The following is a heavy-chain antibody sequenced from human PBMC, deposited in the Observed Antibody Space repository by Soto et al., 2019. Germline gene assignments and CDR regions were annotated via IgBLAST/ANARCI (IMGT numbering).Heavy chain of an antibody. D-gene: IGHD3-3*01. Sequence: EVRLVESGGDLVEPGRSLRLSCAASGFSFYDYAMHWVRQVPGKGPEWVSGISWDSGSIAYAASEKGRFTISRDNAKNCLYLQMNSLRAENTAVYFCAKDILRSTGFGGYMNVWGKGTTVTVSS. CDR3: AKDILRSTGFGGYMNV. CDR1: GFSFYDYA. V-gene: IGHV3-9*01. CDR2: ISWDSGSI. J-gene: IGHJ6*03.